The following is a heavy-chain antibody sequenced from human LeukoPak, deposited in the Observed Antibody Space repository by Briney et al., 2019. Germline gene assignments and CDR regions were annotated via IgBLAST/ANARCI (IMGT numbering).Heavy chain of an antibody. V-gene: IGHV4-39*01. J-gene: IGHJ6*03. D-gene: IGHD3-3*01. CDR1: GGSISSSNYY. CDR3: ARHRRDHDFWSGSNPTDYYYYMDV. Sequence: PSETLYLTCAVSGGSISSSNYYWGWIRQPPGNGLEWIGTIYYSGHIYYNPSLKSRVTIFVDTSQNQFSLKLSSVTAADTAVYYCARHRRDHDFWSGSNPTDYYYYMDVWGKGTSVTVSS. CDR2: IYYSGHI.